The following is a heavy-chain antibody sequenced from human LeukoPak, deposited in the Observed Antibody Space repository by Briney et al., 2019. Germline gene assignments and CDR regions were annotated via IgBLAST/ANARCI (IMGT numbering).Heavy chain of an antibody. Sequence: SETLSLTCAVYGGSFSGYYWSWIRQPPGKGLEWIGEINHSGSSNYNPSLKSRVTISVDTSKNQFSLKLSSVTAADTAVYYCARDTEGSGYYYYGMDVWGQGTTVTVSS. CDR3: ARDTEGSGYYYYGMDV. D-gene: IGHD6-25*01. J-gene: IGHJ6*02. CDR1: GGSFSGYY. V-gene: IGHV4-34*09. CDR2: INHSGSS.